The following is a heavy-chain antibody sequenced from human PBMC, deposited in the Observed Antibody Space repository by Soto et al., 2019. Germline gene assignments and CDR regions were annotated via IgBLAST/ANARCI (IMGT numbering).Heavy chain of an antibody. D-gene: IGHD6-19*01. Sequence: PGGSLRLSGAASGFTFSGPAMHWVRLSCGKGVEWLSRIRSKANTYATAYAASVKGRFTISRDDSKNTAYLQMNSLKTEDTAVYYCTRARVAVAGTSAFDISGQGTMVTVSS. CDR3: TRARVAVAGTSAFDI. J-gene: IGHJ3*02. CDR1: GFTFSGPA. V-gene: IGHV3-73*01. CDR2: IRSKANTYAT.